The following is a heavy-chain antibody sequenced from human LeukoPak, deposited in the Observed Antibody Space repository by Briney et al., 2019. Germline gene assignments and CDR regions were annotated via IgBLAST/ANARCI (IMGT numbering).Heavy chain of an antibody. CDR2: ISFDGSKT. CDR1: GFTLRSYR. CDR3: ARGKAVADNYGIDV. V-gene: IGHV3-30*03. Sequence: GGSLRLSCEASGFTLRSYRMHWVRQAPGKGLEWVALISFDGSKTSYADSVRGRFTISRDNAKNTLYLQMNSLRAEDTAVYYCARGKAVADNYGIDVWGQGTTVTVSS. D-gene: IGHD6-19*01. J-gene: IGHJ6*02.